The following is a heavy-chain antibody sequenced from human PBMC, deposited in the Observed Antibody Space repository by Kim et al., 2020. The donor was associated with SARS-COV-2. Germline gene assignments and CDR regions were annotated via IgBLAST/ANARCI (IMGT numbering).Heavy chain of an antibody. CDR1: GFTFSSYS. D-gene: IGHD3-9*01. CDR2: ISSSSSYI. CDR3: ARDLRRRYDILTPNHYGMDV. V-gene: IGHV3-21*01. Sequence: GGSLRLSCAASGFTFSSYSMNWVRQAPGKGLEWVSSISSSSSYIYYADSVKGRFTISRDNAKNSLYLQMNSLRAEDTAVYYCARDLRRRYDILTPNHYGMDVWGQGTTVTVAS. J-gene: IGHJ6*02.